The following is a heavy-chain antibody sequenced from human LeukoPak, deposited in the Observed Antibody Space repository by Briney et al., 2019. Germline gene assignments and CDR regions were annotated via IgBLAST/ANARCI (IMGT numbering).Heavy chain of an antibody. J-gene: IGHJ5*02. D-gene: IGHD1-26*01. CDR1: GYSFTSYW. CDR2: IYPDDFDT. Sequence: PGGSLKISCKASGYSFTSYWIAWVRQIPGKRLESMGVIYPDDFDTRYSPSFQGQVTISADKSISTAFLQWSSLKASDTAIYYCARHGKLSASRNWFDPWGQGTLVTVSS. CDR3: ARHGKLSASRNWFDP. V-gene: IGHV5-51*01.